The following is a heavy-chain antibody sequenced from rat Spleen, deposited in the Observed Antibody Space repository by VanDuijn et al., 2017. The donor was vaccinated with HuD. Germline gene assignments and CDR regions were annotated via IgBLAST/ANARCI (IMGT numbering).Heavy chain of an antibody. CDR1: GFTFSNYE. Sequence: EVQLVESGGGLVQPGRSLKLSCAASGFTFSNYEMAWVRQAPTKGLEWVASVSPSGGNTYYGDSVKGRFTVSRDNAKSTLYLHMDSLRSEDTATYYCASPYYYSYDGFWGQGVMVTVSS. J-gene: IGHJ2*01. D-gene: IGHD1-2*01. CDR2: VSPSGGNT. V-gene: IGHV5S23*01. CDR3: ASPYYYSYDGF.